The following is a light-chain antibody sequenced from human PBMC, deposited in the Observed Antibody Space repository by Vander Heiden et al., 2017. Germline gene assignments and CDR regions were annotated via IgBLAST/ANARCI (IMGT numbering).Light chain of an antibody. CDR3: QQYNNWPQT. CDR1: QSVSSN. J-gene: IGKJ1*01. V-gene: IGKV3-15*01. CDR2: GAS. Sequence: EIVMTQSPATLSVSPGERATLSCRASQSVSSNLAWYQQKPGQAPRLLIYGASTRATGIPAWFSGSGSGTVFTLTISSLQSEDFAVYYCQQYNNWPQTFGQGTKVEIK.